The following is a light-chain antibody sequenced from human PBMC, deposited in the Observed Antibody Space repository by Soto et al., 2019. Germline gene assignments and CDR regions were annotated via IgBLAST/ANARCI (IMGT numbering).Light chain of an antibody. CDR2: DDN. V-gene: IGLV1-51*01. Sequence: VLAQPPSVSAAPGQKVTISCSGSSSNIGGNSVSWYQQLPGTAPKLLIYDDNKRPSGIPGRFSGSKSGTSATLGITGFQTGDEADYYCGSWDSSLSAYVFGTGTKVTVL. CDR3: GSWDSSLSAYV. J-gene: IGLJ1*01. CDR1: SSNIGGNS.